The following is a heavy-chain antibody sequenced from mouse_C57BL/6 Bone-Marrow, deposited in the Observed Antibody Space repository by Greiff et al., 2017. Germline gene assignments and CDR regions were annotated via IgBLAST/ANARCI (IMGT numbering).Heavy chain of an antibody. CDR1: GYTFTSYW. Sequence: VKLMESGAELVRPGTSVKLSCKASGYTFTSYWMHWVKQRPGQGLEWIGVIDPSDSYTNYNPKLKGKATLTVDTTSITAYMPLSSLTAEDSSVVYLSRGGGFAYWGQGTLVTVSA. CDR3: SRGGGFAY. D-gene: IGHD1-1*02. CDR2: IDPSDSYT. J-gene: IGHJ3*01. V-gene: IGHV1-59*01.